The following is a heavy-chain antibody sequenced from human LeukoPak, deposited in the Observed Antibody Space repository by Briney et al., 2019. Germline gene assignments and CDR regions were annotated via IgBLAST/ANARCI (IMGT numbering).Heavy chain of an antibody. J-gene: IGHJ4*02. Sequence: SETLSLTCTVSGYSISSGYYWGWIRQPPGKGLEWIGSIYHSGSTYYNPSLKSRVTTSVDTSKNQFSLKLSSVTAADTAVYYCARGMWGVDYWGQGTLVTVSS. D-gene: IGHD3-10*01. CDR1: GYSISSGYY. V-gene: IGHV4-38-2*02. CDR2: IYHSGST. CDR3: ARGMWGVDY.